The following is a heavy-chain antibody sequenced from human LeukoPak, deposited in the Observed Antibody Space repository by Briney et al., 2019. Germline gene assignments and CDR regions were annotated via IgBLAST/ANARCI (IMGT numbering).Heavy chain of an antibody. CDR2: IYYSGNT. D-gene: IGHD3-10*02. CDR3: ARAFRMYVLHNWFDP. Sequence: SETLSLTCTVSGVSISSSNSYWGWIRQPPGKGLEWIGSIYYSGNTYYNASLKSQVSISIDTSKNQFALKLSSVTAADTAVYYCARAFRMYVLHNWFDPWGQGTLVTVSS. V-gene: IGHV4-39*06. J-gene: IGHJ5*02. CDR1: GVSISSSNSY.